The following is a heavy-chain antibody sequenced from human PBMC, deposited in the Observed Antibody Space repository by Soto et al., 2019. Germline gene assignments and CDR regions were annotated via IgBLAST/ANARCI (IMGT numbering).Heavy chain of an antibody. CDR3: ATDGSWSGYVNGPDAFDI. Sequence: GASGKVSCNVSGYTLTELSMHWVRQAPGKGLEWMGGFDPEDGETIYAQKFQGRVTMTEDTSTDTAYMELSSLRSEDTAVYYCATDGSWSGYVNGPDAFDIWGQGTIVTVSS. CDR2: FDPEDGET. D-gene: IGHD3-3*01. V-gene: IGHV1-24*01. CDR1: GYTLTELS. J-gene: IGHJ3*02.